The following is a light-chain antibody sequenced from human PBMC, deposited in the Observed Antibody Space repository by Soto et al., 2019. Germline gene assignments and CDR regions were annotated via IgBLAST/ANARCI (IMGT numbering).Light chain of an antibody. CDR3: QQYGSSPMYT. Sequence: EIVLTQSPGTLSLSPGERATLSCRASQSVSSSYLAWYQQKPGQAPRLLIYGASSRATGIPDRCSGSGSGTDFTLTISRLEPEDFAVYYCQQYGSSPMYTFGQGTELEIK. CDR2: GAS. V-gene: IGKV3-20*01. J-gene: IGKJ2*01. CDR1: QSVSSSY.